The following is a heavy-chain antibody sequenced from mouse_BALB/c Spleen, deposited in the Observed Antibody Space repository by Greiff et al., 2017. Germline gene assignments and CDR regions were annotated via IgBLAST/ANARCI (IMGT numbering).Heavy chain of an antibody. D-gene: IGHD2-1*01. V-gene: IGHV5-17*02. CDR2: ISSGSSTI. CDR1: GFTFSSFG. CDR3: AREDGNYFAY. Sequence: EVQVVESGGGLVQPGGSRKLSCAASGFTFSSFGMHWVRQAPEQGLEWVAYISSGSSTIYYADTVKGRFTISRDNPKNTLFLQMTSLRSEDTAMYYCAREDGNYFAYWGQGTLVTVSA. J-gene: IGHJ3*01.